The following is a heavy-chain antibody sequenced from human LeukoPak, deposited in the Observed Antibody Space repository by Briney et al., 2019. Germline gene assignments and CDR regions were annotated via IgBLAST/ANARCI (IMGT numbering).Heavy chain of an antibody. CDR2: IYSGGST. V-gene: IGHV3-66*01. D-gene: IGHD2-21*02. Sequence: GGSLRLSCAASGFTVSSNYMSWVRQAPGKGLEWVSVIYSGGSTYYADSVKGRFTISRDNSKNTLYLQMNSLRAEDTAVYYCAREMWAIKTCYSAIDASGDETTVSVSS. J-gene: IGHJ6*04. CDR1: GFTVSSNY. CDR3: AREMWAIKTCYSAIDA.